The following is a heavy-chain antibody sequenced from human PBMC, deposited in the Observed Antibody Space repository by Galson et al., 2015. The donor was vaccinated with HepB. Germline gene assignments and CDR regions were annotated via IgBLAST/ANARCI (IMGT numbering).Heavy chain of an antibody. V-gene: IGHV3-30*03. D-gene: IGHD1-26*01. CDR3: ARSMLGGTFDI. Sequence: SLRLSCAASGFTFRSYGMHWVRQAPGKGLEWVAVISYDGSNKYYADSVKGRFTISRDNSKNTLYLQMNSLRAEDTAVYYCARSMLGGTFDIWGQGTMVTVSS. CDR2: ISYDGSNK. J-gene: IGHJ3*02. CDR1: GFTFRSYG.